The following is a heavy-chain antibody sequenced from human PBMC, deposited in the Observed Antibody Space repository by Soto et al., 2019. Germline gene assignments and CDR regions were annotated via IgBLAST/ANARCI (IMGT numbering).Heavy chain of an antibody. CDR3: ARDRVGLGVVVPAAIGPSLLPSYGMDV. CDR1: GGTFSSYA. D-gene: IGHD2-2*01. J-gene: IGHJ6*02. Sequence: GASVKVSCKASGGTFSSYAISWVRQAPGQGLEWMGGIIPIFGTANYAQKFQGRVTITADKSTSTAYMELSSLRSEDTAVYYCARDRVGLGVVVPAAIGPSLLPSYGMDVWVQGTTVTVSS. V-gene: IGHV1-69*06. CDR2: IIPIFGTA.